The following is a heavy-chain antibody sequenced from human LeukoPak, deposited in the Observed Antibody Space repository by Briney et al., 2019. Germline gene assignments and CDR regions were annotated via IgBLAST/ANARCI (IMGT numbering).Heavy chain of an antibody. CDR1: GGSISSSSYY. D-gene: IGHD2-2*01. V-gene: IGHV4-30-4*08. Sequence: SETLSLTCTVSGGSISSSSYYWGWIRQPPGKGLEWIGYIYYSGSTYYNPSLKSRVTISVDTSKNQFSLKLSSVTAADTAVYYCARGGDIVVVPAAPWFDPWGQGTLVTVSS. J-gene: IGHJ5*02. CDR2: IYYSGST. CDR3: ARGGDIVVVPAAPWFDP.